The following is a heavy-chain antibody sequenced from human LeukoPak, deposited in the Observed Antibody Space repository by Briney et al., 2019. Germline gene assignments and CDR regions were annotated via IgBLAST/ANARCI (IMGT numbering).Heavy chain of an antibody. CDR3: AREGAGAHYFDY. D-gene: IGHD1-26*01. CDR1: GGSISSGSW. CDR2: IHHSGST. Sequence: SETLSLTCAVSGGSISSGSWWGWIRPPPGKGLEWIGEIHHSGSTNYNPSLKSRVTLSVDKSKNQLSLRLTSVTATDTAVYYCAREGAGAHYFDYWGQGTLVTVSS. J-gene: IGHJ4*02. V-gene: IGHV4-4*02.